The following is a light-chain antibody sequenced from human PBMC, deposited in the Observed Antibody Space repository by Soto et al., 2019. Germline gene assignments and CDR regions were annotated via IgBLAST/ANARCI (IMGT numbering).Light chain of an antibody. CDR2: GAS. J-gene: IGKJ5*01. Sequence: EIVLAQSPCAQAWSPGEGGSVSCRASHSVSRTYLAWYQQKPGQAPRLLIYGASDRATGTPDRFSGSGSGTDFTLTISRLETEDSAVYYCQQFDDSVTFGQGTRLEI. CDR3: QQFDDSVT. CDR1: HSVSRTY. V-gene: IGKV3-20*01.